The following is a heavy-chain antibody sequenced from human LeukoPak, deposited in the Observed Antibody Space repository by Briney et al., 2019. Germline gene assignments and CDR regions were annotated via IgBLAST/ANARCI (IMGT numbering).Heavy chain of an antibody. CDR3: ARRCRSYSSGWYYDY. CDR1: GFTFSSYD. Sequence: PGGSLRLSCAASGFTFSSYDMHWVRQATGKGLEWVSAIGTAGDTYYPGSVRGRFTISRENAKNSLYLQMNSLRAGDTAVYYCARRCRSYSSGWYYDYWGQGILVTVSS. CDR2: IGTAGDT. J-gene: IGHJ4*02. V-gene: IGHV3-13*01. D-gene: IGHD6-19*01.